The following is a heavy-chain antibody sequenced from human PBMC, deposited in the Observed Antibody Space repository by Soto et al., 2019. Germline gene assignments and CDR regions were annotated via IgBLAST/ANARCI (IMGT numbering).Heavy chain of an antibody. CDR3: ASSPAGYCTNGVCPQFDY. CDR1: GYTFTSYG. V-gene: IGHV1-18*01. CDR2: ISAYNGNT. J-gene: IGHJ4*02. Sequence: ASVKVSCKASGYTFTSYGISWVRQAPGQGLEWMGWISAYNGNTNYAQKLQGRVTMTTDTSTSTAYMELRSLRSDDTAVYYCASSPAGYCTNGVCPQFDYWGQGTLVTVSS. D-gene: IGHD2-8*01.